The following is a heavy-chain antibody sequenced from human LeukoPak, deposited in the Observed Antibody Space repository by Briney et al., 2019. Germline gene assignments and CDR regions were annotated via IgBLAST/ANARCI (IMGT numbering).Heavy chain of an antibody. V-gene: IGHV3-23*01. CDR1: GFTFSSYA. J-gene: IGHJ6*03. CDR3: AGPMVRGDAANPYYYYYYYMDV. CDR2: ISGSGGST. D-gene: IGHD3-10*01. Sequence: PGGSLRLSCAASGFTFSSYAMHWVRQAPGKGLEWVSAISGSGGSTYYADSVKGRFTISRDNSKNTLYLQMNSLRAEDTAVYYCAGPMVRGDAANPYYYYYYYMDVWGKGTTVTISS.